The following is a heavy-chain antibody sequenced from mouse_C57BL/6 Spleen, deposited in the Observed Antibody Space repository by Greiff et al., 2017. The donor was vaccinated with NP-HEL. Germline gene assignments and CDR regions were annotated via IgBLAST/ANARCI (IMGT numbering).Heavy chain of an antibody. Sequence: EVMLVESGGDLVKPGGSLKLSCAASGFTFSSYGMSWVRQTPDKRLEWVATISSGGSYTYYPDSVKGRFTISRDNAKNTLYLQMSSLKSEDTAMYYCARAGYDYEYFDVWGTGTTVTVSS. J-gene: IGHJ1*03. CDR2: ISSGGSYT. D-gene: IGHD2-4*01. CDR1: GFTFSSYG. CDR3: ARAGYDYEYFDV. V-gene: IGHV5-6*01.